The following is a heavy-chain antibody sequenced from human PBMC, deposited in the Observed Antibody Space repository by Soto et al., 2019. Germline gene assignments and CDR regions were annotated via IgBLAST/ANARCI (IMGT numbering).Heavy chain of an antibody. CDR2: IYYSGST. CDR3: ARPGGSGWFYFDS. Sequence: PSQTLSLTCIVSGESISGTIYYWGCIRQPPGKGLEWIGSIYYSGSTYYNPSLKSRVTISVDTSKNHFSLKLTSVTAADTAVYYCARPGGSGWFYFDSWGQGSQVTVSS. V-gene: IGHV4-39*02. D-gene: IGHD6-13*01. J-gene: IGHJ4*02. CDR1: GESISGTIYY.